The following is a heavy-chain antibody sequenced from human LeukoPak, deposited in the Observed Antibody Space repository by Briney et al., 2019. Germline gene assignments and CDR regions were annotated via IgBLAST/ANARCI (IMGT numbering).Heavy chain of an antibody. CDR1: GGSISSGSYY. CDR2: IYTSGST. V-gene: IGHV4-61*02. D-gene: IGHD2-2*01. Sequence: SETLSLTCTVSGGSISSGSYYWSWIRQPAGKGLEWIGRIYTSGSTNYNPSLKSRVTISVDTSKNQFSLKLSSVTAADTAVYYCARGKYQLLSGFNWFDPWGQGTLVTVSS. J-gene: IGHJ5*02. CDR3: ARGKYQLLSGFNWFDP.